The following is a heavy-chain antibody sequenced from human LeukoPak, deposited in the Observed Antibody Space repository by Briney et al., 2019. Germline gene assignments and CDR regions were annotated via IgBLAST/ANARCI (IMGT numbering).Heavy chain of an antibody. Sequence: SETLSLTCTVSGGSISSSSYYWGWIRQPPGKGLEWIGSIYYSGSTYYNPSLKSRVTISVDTSKNQFSLKLSSVTAADTAVFYCARHRMYYYDTSGRGVADAFDFWGQGTMVTVSS. V-gene: IGHV4-39*01. D-gene: IGHD3-22*01. CDR3: ARHRMYYYDTSGRGVADAFDF. CDR1: GGSISSSSYY. J-gene: IGHJ3*01. CDR2: IYYSGST.